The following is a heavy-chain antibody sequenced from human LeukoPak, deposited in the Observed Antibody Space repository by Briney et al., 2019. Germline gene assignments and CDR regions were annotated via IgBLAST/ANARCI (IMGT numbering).Heavy chain of an antibody. V-gene: IGHV1-2*02. Sequence: GASVKDSCKSSGYTFTGYYIHWVRQAPGQGLEWMGWINPNSGGTNYAQKFQGRVTMTRDTSISTAYMELSRLRSDDTAVYYCARDSGERGSGSYLIAYWGQGTLVTVSS. CDR2: INPNSGGT. J-gene: IGHJ4*02. CDR1: GYTFTGYY. CDR3: ARDSGERGSGSYLIAY. D-gene: IGHD3-10*01.